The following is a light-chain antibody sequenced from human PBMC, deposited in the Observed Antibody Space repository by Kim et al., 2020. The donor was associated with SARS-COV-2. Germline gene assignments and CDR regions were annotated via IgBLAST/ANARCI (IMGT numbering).Light chain of an antibody. CDR1: SLRSYY. CDR3: NSRDSNDNVV. J-gene: IGLJ2*01. CDR2: GKN. Sequence: ALGQTGRITCKGDSLRSYYATWYQQKPGQAPILVIYGKNNRPSGIPDRFSGSSSGNTASLTITGTQAGDEADYYCNSRDSNDNVVFGGGTQLTVL. V-gene: IGLV3-19*01.